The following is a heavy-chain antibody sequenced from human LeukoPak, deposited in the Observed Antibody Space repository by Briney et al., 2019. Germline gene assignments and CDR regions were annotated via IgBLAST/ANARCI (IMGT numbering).Heavy chain of an antibody. CDR3: ATDAFDI. CDR2: ISYDGSNK. J-gene: IGHJ3*02. CDR1: GFTFSSYG. V-gene: IGHV3-30*03. Sequence: GRSLRLSCAASGFTFSSYGMHWVRQAPGKGLEWVAVISYDGSNKYYADSVKGRFTISRDNSKNTLYLQMNSLRAGDTAVYYCATDAFDIWGQGTMVTVSS.